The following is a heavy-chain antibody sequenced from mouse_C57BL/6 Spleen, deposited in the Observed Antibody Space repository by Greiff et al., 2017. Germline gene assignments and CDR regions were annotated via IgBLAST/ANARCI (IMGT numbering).Heavy chain of an antibody. J-gene: IGHJ4*01. CDR2: INPYNGGT. Sequence: EVKLQESGPVLVKPGASVKMSCKASGYTFTDYYMNWVKQSHGTSLEWIGVINPYNGGTSYNQKFKGKATLTVDKSSSTAYMELNSLTSEDSSVYYCARSGDYGGGGAMDYWGQGTSVTVSS. CDR1: GYTFTDYY. V-gene: IGHV1-19*01. CDR3: ARSGDYGGGGAMDY. D-gene: IGHD2-4*01.